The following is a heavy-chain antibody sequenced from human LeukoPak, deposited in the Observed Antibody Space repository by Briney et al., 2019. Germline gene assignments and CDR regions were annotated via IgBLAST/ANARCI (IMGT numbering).Heavy chain of an antibody. J-gene: IGHJ6*04. CDR3: ARGQYYDSSGYPVGMDV. CDR1: GGSISSSNW. CDR2: IYHSGST. D-gene: IGHD3-22*01. V-gene: IGHV4-4*02. Sequence: SETLSLTCAVSGGSISSSNWWSWVRQPPGKGREWIGEIYHSGSTNHNPSLKSRVTISVDKSTNQFSLKLSSVTAADTAVYYCARGQYYDSSGYPVGMDVWGKGTTVTVSS.